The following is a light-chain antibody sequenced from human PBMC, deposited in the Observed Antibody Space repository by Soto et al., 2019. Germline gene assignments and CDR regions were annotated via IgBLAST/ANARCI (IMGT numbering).Light chain of an antibody. CDR2: AAS. Sequence: DIQMTQSPSVISASVGARVPITCRASQGISTYLAWYQQKPGKAPKLLIYAASTLQSGVPSRFSGSGSGTEFTLTISSLQPEDFATYYCQQLNSYPQVTFGPGTKVDIK. CDR3: QQLNSYPQVT. J-gene: IGKJ3*01. CDR1: QGISTY. V-gene: IGKV1-9*01.